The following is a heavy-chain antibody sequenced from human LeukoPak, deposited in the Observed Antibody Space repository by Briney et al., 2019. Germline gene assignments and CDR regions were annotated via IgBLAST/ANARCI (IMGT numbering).Heavy chain of an antibody. CDR1: GGSFSGYY. CDR3: ARVYDSSGYYHDAFDI. D-gene: IGHD3-22*01. Sequence: SETLSLTCAVYGGSFSGYYWSWIRQPPGKGLEWIGYIYYSGSTNYNPSLKSRVTISVDTSKNQFSLKLSSVTAADTAVYYCARVYDSSGYYHDAFDIWGQGTMVTVSS. CDR2: IYYSGST. J-gene: IGHJ3*02. V-gene: IGHV4-59*08.